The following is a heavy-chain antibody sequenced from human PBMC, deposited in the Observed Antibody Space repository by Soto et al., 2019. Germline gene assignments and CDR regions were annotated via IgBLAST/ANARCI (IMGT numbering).Heavy chain of an antibody. CDR3: ARDEGEDYGDFFRL. CDR2: MNTNSGTR. CDR1: GYTFTDYD. J-gene: IGHJ4*02. Sequence: QVQLVQSGAELKKPGASVKVSCKTSGYTFTDYDINWVRLAPGLGLEWLGWMNTNSGTRGHAQKFQGRINMTRDASINKAYLELSGLTSEDTAIYFCARDEGEDYGDFFRLWGQGTLVAVSS. V-gene: IGHV1-8*02. D-gene: IGHD4-17*01.